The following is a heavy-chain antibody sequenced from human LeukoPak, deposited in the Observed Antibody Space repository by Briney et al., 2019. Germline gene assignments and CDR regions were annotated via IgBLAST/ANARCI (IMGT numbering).Heavy chain of an antibody. J-gene: IGHJ6*03. CDR3: ARAADYGGNSGYYYYYYMDV. D-gene: IGHD4-23*01. Sequence: SVKVSCKASGGTFSSYAISWVRQAPGQGLEWMGRIIPILGIANYAQKFQGRVTITADESTSTAYMELSSLRSEDTAVYYCARAADYGGNSGYYYYYYMDVWGKGTTVTVSS. V-gene: IGHV1-69*04. CDR2: IIPILGIA. CDR1: GGTFSSYA.